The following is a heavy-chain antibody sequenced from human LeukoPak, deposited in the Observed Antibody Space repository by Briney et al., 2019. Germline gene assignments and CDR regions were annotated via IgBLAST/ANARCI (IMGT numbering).Heavy chain of an antibody. J-gene: IGHJ4*02. CDR2: IYSGGST. Sequence: GGSLRLSCAASGFTVISNYMSWVRPAPGKGLEWVSVIYSGGSTYYADSVKGRFTISRDNSKNTLYLQMNSLRAEDTAVYYCASPMKHYSGSYPFDFDYWGQGTLVTVSS. D-gene: IGHD1-26*01. CDR3: ASPMKHYSGSYPFDFDY. V-gene: IGHV3-66*01. CDR1: GFTVISNY.